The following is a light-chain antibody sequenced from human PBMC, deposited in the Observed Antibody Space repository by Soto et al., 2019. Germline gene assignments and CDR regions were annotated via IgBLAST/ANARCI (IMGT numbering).Light chain of an antibody. V-gene: IGLV2-14*01. J-gene: IGLJ3*02. Sequence: QSVLTQAASVSGSPGQSITISCTGTSSDIGSYNYVSWFQQYPGKAPKLIISEVSNRPSGVSTRFSGSKSGITASLTISGLQAEDEADYYCSSFAVRNNLLFGGGTKLTVL. CDR1: SSDIGSYNY. CDR2: EVS. CDR3: SSFAVRNNLL.